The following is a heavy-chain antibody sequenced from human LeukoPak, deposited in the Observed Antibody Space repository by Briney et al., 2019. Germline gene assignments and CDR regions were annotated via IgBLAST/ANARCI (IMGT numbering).Heavy chain of an antibody. CDR3: ARDVSYNSLDY. D-gene: IGHD6-13*01. CDR1: GGSISGSG. Sequence: PSETLSLTCTVSGGSISGSGYYCAWIRQSPGKGLEWVAVIWYDGSKKYYADSVKGRSTISRDNSKNTLYLEMNSLRAEDTAVYYCARDVSYNSLDYWGQGTLVTVSS. J-gene: IGHJ4*02. V-gene: IGHV3-33*08. CDR2: IWYDGSKK.